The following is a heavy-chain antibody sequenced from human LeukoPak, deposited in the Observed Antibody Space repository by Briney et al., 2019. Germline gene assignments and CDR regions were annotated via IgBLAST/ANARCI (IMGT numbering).Heavy chain of an antibody. V-gene: IGHV4-4*07. CDR1: GGSLSTYF. J-gene: IGHJ4*02. CDR2: IYTSGIT. D-gene: IGHD1-20*01. CDR3: AKSFGISITGPFDY. Sequence: SETLSLTCTVSGGSLSTYFWSWIRQPAGKGLEWIGRIYTSGITNYNPSLKSRVTMSVDTSKNQFSLKLSSVTAADTAVYYCAKSFGISITGPFDYWGQGTLVTVSS.